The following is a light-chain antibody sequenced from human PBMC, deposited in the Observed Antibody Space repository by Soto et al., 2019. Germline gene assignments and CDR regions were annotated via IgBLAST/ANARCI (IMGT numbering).Light chain of an antibody. Sequence: EIVMTQSPATLSVSPGERATLSCRASQRGSRKLAWYQQKPGQAPRLLIYGASTRATGIPARFSGSGSGTEFTLTISSLQSEDFAVYYCQQYNNWPPEYTFGQGTKLEIK. CDR3: QQYNNWPPEYT. CDR2: GAS. V-gene: IGKV3-15*01. CDR1: QRGSRK. J-gene: IGKJ2*01.